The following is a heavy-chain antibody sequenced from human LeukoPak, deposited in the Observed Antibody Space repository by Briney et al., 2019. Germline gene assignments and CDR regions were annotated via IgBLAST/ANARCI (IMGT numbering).Heavy chain of an antibody. D-gene: IGHD3-3*01. CDR2: IKQDGSEK. CDR1: GFTFSSYW. CDR3: ARVRDDFWSTYFDY. J-gene: IGHJ4*02. Sequence: GGSLRLSCAASGFTFSSYWMSWVRRAPGKGLEWVANIKQDGSEKYYVDSVKGRFTISRDNAKNSLYLQMNSLRAEDTAAYYCARVRDDFWSTYFDYWGQGTLVTVSS. V-gene: IGHV3-7*01.